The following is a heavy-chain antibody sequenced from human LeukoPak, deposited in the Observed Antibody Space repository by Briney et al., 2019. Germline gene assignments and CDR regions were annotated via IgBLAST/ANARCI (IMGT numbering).Heavy chain of an antibody. D-gene: IGHD2-2*01. CDR2: ISVYNGNT. Sequence: ASLKVSCKASGYTFTSYGSSWLRQAPGQGLEWIGWISVYNGNTNYAQKLQSRVTITTETSTSSTYMELRSLRSDDTAVYYCARDSAPAALGGCDYWGQGPLVSVSS. J-gene: IGHJ4*02. CDR3: ARDSAPAALGGCDY. CDR1: GYTFTSYG. V-gene: IGHV1-18*01.